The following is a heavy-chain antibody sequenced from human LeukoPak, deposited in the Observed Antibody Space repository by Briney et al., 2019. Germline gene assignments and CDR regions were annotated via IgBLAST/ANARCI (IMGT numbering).Heavy chain of an antibody. Sequence: SETLSLTCTVSGCSISSGYYWAWIRQSPEKGLEWIGSIYHSGSTYYNPSLKSRVTIPVDTSKNQFSLRLSSVTAADTAVYYCARDSSSSSFGYWGQGSLVTVSS. J-gene: IGHJ4*02. CDR3: ARDSSSSSFGY. CDR1: GCSISSGYY. CDR2: IYHSGST. V-gene: IGHV4-38-2*02. D-gene: IGHD6-6*01.